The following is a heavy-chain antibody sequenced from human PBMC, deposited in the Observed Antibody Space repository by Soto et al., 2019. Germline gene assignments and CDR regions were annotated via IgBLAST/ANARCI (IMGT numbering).Heavy chain of an antibody. Sequence: EVQLVESGGGLVQPGGYLRLSCAASGFTFSGYWMTWVRQAPGKGLEWVANIKEDGSEKNYVDSVKGRFTISRDNAKNSLYLQMSSLSVEDMGVYYCARAGSEMDVWGQGTTVTVSS. CDR3: ARAGSEMDV. J-gene: IGHJ6*02. CDR1: GFTFSGYW. D-gene: IGHD3-10*01. V-gene: IGHV3-7*01. CDR2: IKEDGSEK.